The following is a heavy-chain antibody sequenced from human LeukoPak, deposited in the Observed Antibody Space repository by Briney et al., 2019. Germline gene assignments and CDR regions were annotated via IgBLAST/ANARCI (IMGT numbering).Heavy chain of an antibody. CDR3: VKATGSQPRAGAFDF. CDR2: ISRNSGGI. Sequence: GGSLRLSCAASGFTFDDHALNWVRHAPGKGLEWVAGISRNSGGIRYADSVKGRFTISRDNTKNSLDLQMSSLRTEDTALYYCVKATGSQPRAGAFDFWGQGTRVTVSP. V-gene: IGHV3-9*01. CDR1: GFTFDDHA. D-gene: IGHD1-26*01. J-gene: IGHJ3*01.